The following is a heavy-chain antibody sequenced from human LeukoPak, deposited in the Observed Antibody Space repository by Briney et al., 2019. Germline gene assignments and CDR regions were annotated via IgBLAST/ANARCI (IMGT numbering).Heavy chain of an antibody. CDR1: GYTFTSYD. CDR3: AREGPYYDFWSGYQANHFDY. V-gene: IGHV1-8*03. J-gene: IGHJ4*02. CDR2: MNPNSGNT. D-gene: IGHD3-3*01. Sequence: ASVKVSCKASGYTFTSYDINWVRQATGQGLEWMGWMNPNSGNTGYAQKFQGRVTITADESTSTAYMELSSLRSEDTAVYYCAREGPYYDFWSGYQANHFDYWGQGTLVTVSS.